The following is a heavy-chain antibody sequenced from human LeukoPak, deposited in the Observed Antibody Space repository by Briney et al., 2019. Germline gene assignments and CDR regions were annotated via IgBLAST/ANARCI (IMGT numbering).Heavy chain of an antibody. CDR3: AREQWLVRGSYFDY. J-gene: IGHJ4*02. CDR1: GGSISSSTYY. CDR2: IYFSGST. Sequence: SETLSLTCTVFGGSISSSTYYWGWIRQPPGKGLEWIGSIYFSGSTYYNPSLKSRLTIDVDTSKNQFSLKLSSVTAADTAVYYCAREQWLVRGSYFDYWGRGTLVTVSS. D-gene: IGHD6-19*01. V-gene: IGHV4-39*07.